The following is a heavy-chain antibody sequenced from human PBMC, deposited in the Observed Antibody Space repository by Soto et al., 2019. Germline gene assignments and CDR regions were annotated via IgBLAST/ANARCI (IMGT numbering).Heavy chain of an antibody. CDR3: ARYPESYYYYAMDV. J-gene: IGHJ6*02. V-gene: IGHV3-30-3*01. Sequence: GGSLRLSCAASGFTFSSYTMHWVRQAPGKGLEWVAVISFDGSNKYYADSVKGRFTISRDNSKNTLYLQMNSLRADDTAVYYCARYPESYYYYAMDVWGQGTTVTVSS. D-gene: IGHD2-2*01. CDR2: ISFDGSNK. CDR1: GFTFSSYT.